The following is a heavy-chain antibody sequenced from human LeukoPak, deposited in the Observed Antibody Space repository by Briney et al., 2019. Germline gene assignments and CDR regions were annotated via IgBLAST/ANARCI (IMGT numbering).Heavy chain of an antibody. CDR3: AELGITMIGGV. D-gene: IGHD3-10*02. Sequence: GGSLRLSCAASGFTFSNAWMNWVRQAPGKGLEWISYISSSGSTIYYADSVKGRFTISRENAKNSLCLQMNSLRAEDTAVYYCAELGITMIGGVWGKGTTVTISS. V-gene: IGHV3-48*04. CDR1: GFTFSNAW. CDR2: ISSSGSTI. J-gene: IGHJ6*04.